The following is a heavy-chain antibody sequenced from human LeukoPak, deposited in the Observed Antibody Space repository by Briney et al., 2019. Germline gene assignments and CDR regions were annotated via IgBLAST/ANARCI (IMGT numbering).Heavy chain of an antibody. CDR2: INTGGSDT. CDR1: GFTFSNYW. V-gene: IGHV3-74*01. J-gene: IGHJ4*02. Sequence: GGSLRLSCAASGFTFSNYWMHWVRQAPGKGLVWVSRINTGGSDTTYADSVKGRFTISRDNAKNTLYLQMNSLRAEDTATYFCARDLPWNSVGYWGQGTQVTVSS. D-gene: IGHD1-7*01. CDR3: ARDLPWNSVGY.